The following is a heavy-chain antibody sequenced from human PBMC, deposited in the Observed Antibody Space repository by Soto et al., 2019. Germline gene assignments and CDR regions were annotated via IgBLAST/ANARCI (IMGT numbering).Heavy chain of an antibody. D-gene: IGHD2-21*02. CDR3: AKDKVPVVVTAPFDY. V-gene: IGHV3-30*18. CDR2: ISYDGSNK. Sequence: QVQLVESGGGVVQPGRSLRLSCAASGFTFSSYGMHWVRQAPGKGPEWVAVISYDGSNKYYADSVKGRFTISRDNSKNTVYLQMNSLRAEDTAVYYCAKDKVPVVVTAPFDYWGQGTLVTVSS. CDR1: GFTFSSYG. J-gene: IGHJ4*02.